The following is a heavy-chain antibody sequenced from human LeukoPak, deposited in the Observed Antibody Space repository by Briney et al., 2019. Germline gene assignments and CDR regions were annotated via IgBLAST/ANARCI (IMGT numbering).Heavy chain of an antibody. D-gene: IGHD1-26*01. Sequence: SETLSLTCTVSGGSITRDYWSWIRQPPGKGLESIGYIYYSGSTNYNPSLKSRVTISVDTSKNQFSLKLSSVTAADTAVYYCARVASVGATRALDYWGQGTLVTVSS. CDR3: ARVASVGATRALDY. CDR2: IYYSGST. CDR1: GGSITRDY. J-gene: IGHJ4*02. V-gene: IGHV4-59*01.